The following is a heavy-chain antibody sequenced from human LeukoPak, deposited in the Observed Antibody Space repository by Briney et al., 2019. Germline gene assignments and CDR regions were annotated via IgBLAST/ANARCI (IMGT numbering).Heavy chain of an antibody. J-gene: IGHJ4*02. CDR3: ARVYSSSWYESGSFDY. Sequence: SVKVSCKASGGTFSSYAISWVRQAPGQGLEWMGGIIPIFGTANYAQKFQGRVTITTDESTSTAYMELSSLRSEDTAVYYCARVYSSSWYESGSFDYWGQGTLVTVSS. V-gene: IGHV1-69*05. CDR2: IIPIFGTA. CDR1: GGTFSSYA. D-gene: IGHD6-13*01.